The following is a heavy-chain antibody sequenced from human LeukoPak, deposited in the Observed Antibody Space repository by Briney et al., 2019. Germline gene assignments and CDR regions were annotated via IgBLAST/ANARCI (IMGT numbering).Heavy chain of an antibody. D-gene: IGHD3-9*01. CDR3: ARAIDYDILTGSPYYFDY. CDR2: IIPIFGTA. Sequence: SVKVSCKASGGTFSSYAISWVRQAPGQGLEWMGGIIPIFGTANYAQKFQGRVTITADKSTSTAYMELSSLKSEDTAVYYCARAIDYDILTGSPYYFDYWGQGTLVTVSS. V-gene: IGHV1-69*06. CDR1: GGTFSSYA. J-gene: IGHJ4*02.